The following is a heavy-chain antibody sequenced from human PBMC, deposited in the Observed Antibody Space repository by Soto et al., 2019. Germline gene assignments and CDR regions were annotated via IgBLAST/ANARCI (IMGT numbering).Heavy chain of an antibody. Sequence: PGGSLRLSCAASGFTVSRNYMSWVRQAPGKGLEWVSVTYSGGSTYYADSVKGRFTISRDNSKNTLYLQMNSLRAEDTAVYYCARDIDTAYFDYWGQGTLVTVSS. D-gene: IGHD5-18*01. CDR1: GFTVSRNY. V-gene: IGHV3-53*01. J-gene: IGHJ4*02. CDR2: TYSGGST. CDR3: ARDIDTAYFDY.